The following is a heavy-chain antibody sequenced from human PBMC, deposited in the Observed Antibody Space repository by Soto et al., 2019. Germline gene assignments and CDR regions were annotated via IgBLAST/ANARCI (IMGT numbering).Heavy chain of an antibody. D-gene: IGHD6-19*01. V-gene: IGHV1-69*06. CDR3: ARDLVTVAGIPRHYHYVMDV. J-gene: IGHJ6*02. CDR1: GATFSSNA. CDR2: ILPILGTA. Sequence: QVQLVQSGAEVKKPGSSVTVSCKASGATFSSNAISWVLQAPGQGLEWMGGILPILGTADYAQKFQGRVTITADKSTSTAYMEMTSMRSEDTAVYYCARDLVTVAGIPRHYHYVMDVWGHGTTVTVSS.